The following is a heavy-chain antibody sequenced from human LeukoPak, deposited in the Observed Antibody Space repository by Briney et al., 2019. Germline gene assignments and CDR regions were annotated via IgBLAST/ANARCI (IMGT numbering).Heavy chain of an antibody. D-gene: IGHD4-17*01. CDR3: ARALLRPWFDP. CDR1: GGSISSGGNY. Sequence: SETLSLTCTVSGGSISSGGNYWSWIRQPPGEGLEWIGYIYYSGSTNYNPSLKSRVTISVDTSKNQFSLKLSSVTAADTAVYYCARALLRPWFDPWGQGTLVTVSS. V-gene: IGHV4-61*08. J-gene: IGHJ5*02. CDR2: IYYSGST.